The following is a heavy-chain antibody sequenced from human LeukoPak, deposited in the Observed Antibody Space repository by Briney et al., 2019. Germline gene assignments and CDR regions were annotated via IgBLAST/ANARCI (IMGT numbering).Heavy chain of an antibody. CDR1: GGTFISYA. Sequence: SVKVSCKASGGTFISYAISWVGQAPGQGLEWMGGIIPIFGTANYAQKFQGRVTITADESTSTAYMELSSLRSEDTAVYYCARDNREYCSSTSCYIALDYWGQGTLVTVSS. CDR3: ARDNREYCSSTSCYIALDY. V-gene: IGHV1-69*13. D-gene: IGHD2-2*02. CDR2: IIPIFGTA. J-gene: IGHJ4*02.